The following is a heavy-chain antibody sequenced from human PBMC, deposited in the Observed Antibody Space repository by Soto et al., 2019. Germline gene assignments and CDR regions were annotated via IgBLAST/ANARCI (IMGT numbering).Heavy chain of an antibody. CDR1: GYSISSGYY. J-gene: IGHJ5*02. Sequence: SETLSLTCVVSGYSISSGYYWGWIRQPPGKGLEWIGSIYHSGTTYYNPSLKSRVTISLDTSRNQFSLKLTSVTAADTAVYYCAGSLLTSSWYAGSWGQGTLVTVSS. D-gene: IGHD6-13*01. CDR2: IYHSGTT. V-gene: IGHV4-38-2*01. CDR3: AGSLLTSSWYAGS.